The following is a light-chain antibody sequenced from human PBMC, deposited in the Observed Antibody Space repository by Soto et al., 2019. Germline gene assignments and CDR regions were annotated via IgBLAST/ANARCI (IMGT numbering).Light chain of an antibody. V-gene: IGLV2-8*01. J-gene: IGLJ1*01. CDR3: SSYAGNSRYV. CDR2: EVS. CDR1: SSDVGGYNY. Sequence: QSVLTQPASVSGSPGQSITISCTGTSSDVGGYNYVSWYQQYPGKAPKLIIYEVSKRPSGVPDRLSGFKYGNTASLTVSGLQAEDEADYYCSSYAGNSRYVFGTGTKVTVL.